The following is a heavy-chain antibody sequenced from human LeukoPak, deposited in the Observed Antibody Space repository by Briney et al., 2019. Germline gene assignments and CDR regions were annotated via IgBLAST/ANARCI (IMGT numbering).Heavy chain of an antibody. V-gene: IGHV1-45*02. CDR3: ATGGNGGDY. J-gene: IGHJ4*02. D-gene: IGHD4-23*01. CDR1: GGTFSSYA. CDR2: ITPFNGNT. Sequence: SVKVSCKASGGTFSSYAISWVRQAPGQALEWMGWITPFNGNTNYAQKFQDRVTITRDRSMSTAYMELSSLRSEDTAMYYCATGGNGGDYWGQGTLVTVSS.